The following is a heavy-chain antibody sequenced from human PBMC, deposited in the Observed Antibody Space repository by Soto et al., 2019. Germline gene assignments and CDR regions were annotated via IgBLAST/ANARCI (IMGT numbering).Heavy chain of an antibody. J-gene: IGHJ6*02. V-gene: IGHV1-2*04. CDR2: INPNSGGT. CDR1: GYTFTGYY. D-gene: IGHD5-18*01. CDR3: ARWGNSYGYVPYYYGMDV. Sequence: ASVKVSFKASGYTFTGYYMHWLRQAPGQGLEWMGWINPNSGGTNYAQKFQGWVTMTRDTSISTAYMELSRLRSDDTAVYYCARWGNSYGYVPYYYGMDVWGQGTTVTVSS.